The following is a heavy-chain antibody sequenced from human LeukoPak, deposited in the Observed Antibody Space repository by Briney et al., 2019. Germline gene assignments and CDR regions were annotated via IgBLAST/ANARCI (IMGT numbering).Heavy chain of an antibody. J-gene: IGHJ6*02. CDR3: AKDYYDFWSGSPRPGMDV. V-gene: IGHV3-23*01. CDR1: GFTFSSYA. Sequence: PGGSLRLSCAASGFTFSSYAMSWVRQAPGKGLEWVSAISGSGGSTYYADSVKGRLTISRDNSKNTLYLQMNSLRAEDTAVYYCAKDYYDFWSGSPRPGMDVWGQGTTVTVSS. CDR2: ISGSGGST. D-gene: IGHD3-3*01.